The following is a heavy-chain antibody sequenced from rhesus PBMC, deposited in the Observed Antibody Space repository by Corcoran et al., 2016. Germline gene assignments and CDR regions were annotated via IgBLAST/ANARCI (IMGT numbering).Heavy chain of an antibody. D-gene: IGHD7-45*01. J-gene: IGHJ3*01. CDR1: GGPSRTPW. V-gene: IGHV4-80*01. CDR2: INGNSGST. CDR3: ARYLNWAPLRAAFDF. Sequence: QVQLKESGPGLVKPSAAPSLTCAASGGPSRTPWWSWISPPPGGGREWIGEINGNSGSTTYNHSIKSRLTLSKEPSKNQCSLKLSSVTAADTAVYYWARYLNWAPLRAAFDFWGQGLTVTVSS.